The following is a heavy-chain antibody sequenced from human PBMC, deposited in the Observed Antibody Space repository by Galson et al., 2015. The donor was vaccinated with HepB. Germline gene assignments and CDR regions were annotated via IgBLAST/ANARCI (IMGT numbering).Heavy chain of an antibody. Sequence: SVKVSCKASGYTFTTNGISWVRQAPGQGLEWMGWISANSGNTKYAQNLQGRVTLTRDTSTSTAYLELRSLRSDDTAAYYCARGRDYRFDYWGQETLVTVSS. D-gene: IGHD4/OR15-4a*01. J-gene: IGHJ4*02. V-gene: IGHV1-18*04. CDR1: GYTFTTNG. CDR3: ARGRDYRFDY. CDR2: ISANSGNT.